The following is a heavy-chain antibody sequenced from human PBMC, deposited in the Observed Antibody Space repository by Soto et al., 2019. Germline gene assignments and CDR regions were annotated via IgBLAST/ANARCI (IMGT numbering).Heavy chain of an antibody. V-gene: IGHV4-39*01. Sequence: SETLSLTCIVSGESISSSSYYWGWIRQPPGKGLEWIGSIYYSGRTYNPSFKSRVTISIDTSKNQFSLKLSSVTATDTAVYYCARQRTTVVTQAYFDHWGQGALVTV. CDR2: IYYSGRT. J-gene: IGHJ4*02. D-gene: IGHD2-21*02. CDR3: ARQRTTVVTQAYFDH. CDR1: GESISSSSYY.